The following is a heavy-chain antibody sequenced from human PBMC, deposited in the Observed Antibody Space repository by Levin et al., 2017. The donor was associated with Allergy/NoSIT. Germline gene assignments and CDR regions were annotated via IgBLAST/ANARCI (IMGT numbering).Heavy chain of an antibody. J-gene: IGHJ4*02. CDR2: IWHSGST. CDR3: ARVSGKGGFDD. V-gene: IGHV4-4*02. CDR1: GASISSSNW. D-gene: IGHD6-25*01. Sequence: SETLSLTCDVSGASISSSNWWNWVRQPPGKGLEWIGEIWHSGSTFYSPSLESRLTISVDKSRNQFSLKLTSVTAADTAVYYCARVSGKGGFDDWGQGILVTVSS.